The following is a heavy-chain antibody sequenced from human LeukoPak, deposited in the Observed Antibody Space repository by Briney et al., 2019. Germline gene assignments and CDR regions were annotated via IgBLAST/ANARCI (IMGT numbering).Heavy chain of an antibody. D-gene: IGHD1-26*01. CDR3: ASLGSYPKGYYYYYMDV. CDR1: GGSISSGGYY. V-gene: IGHV4-30-2*01. Sequence: PSETLSLTCTVSGGSISSGGYYWSWIRQPPGKGLEWIGYIYHSGSTYYNPSLKSRVTISVDRSKNQFSLKLSSVTAADTAVYYCASLGSYPKGYYYYYMDVWGKGTTVTVSS. CDR2: IYHSGST. J-gene: IGHJ6*03.